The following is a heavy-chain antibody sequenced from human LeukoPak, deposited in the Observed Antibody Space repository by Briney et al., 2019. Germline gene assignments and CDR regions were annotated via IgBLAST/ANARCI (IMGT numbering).Heavy chain of an antibody. Sequence: SETLSLTCTVSGGSISSYYWSWIRQPPGKGLEWIGYIYYSGSTNYNPSLKSRVTISVDTSKNQFSLKLSSVTAADTAVYYRAINASYGDYGRGYFDYWGQGTLVTVSS. CDR1: GGSISSYY. CDR2: IYYSGST. CDR3: AINASYGDYGRGYFDY. D-gene: IGHD4-17*01. J-gene: IGHJ4*02. V-gene: IGHV4-59*01.